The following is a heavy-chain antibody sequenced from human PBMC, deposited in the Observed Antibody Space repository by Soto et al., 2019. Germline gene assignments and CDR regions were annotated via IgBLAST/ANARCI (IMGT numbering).Heavy chain of an antibody. D-gene: IGHD3-22*01. CDR3: ASRSSGIDY. CDR2: IYPGDSDT. J-gene: IGHJ4*02. Sequence: STFTSYWIGLVRQMPGKGLEWMGIIYPGDSDTRYSPSFQGQVTISADKSISTAYLQWSSLKASDTAMYYCASRSSGIDYWGQGTLVTVSS. V-gene: IGHV5-51*01. CDR1: STFTSYW.